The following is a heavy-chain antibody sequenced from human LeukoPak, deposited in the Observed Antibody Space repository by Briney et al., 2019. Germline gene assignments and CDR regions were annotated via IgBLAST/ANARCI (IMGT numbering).Heavy chain of an antibody. J-gene: IGHJ4*02. D-gene: IGHD3-10*01. Sequence: GRSLRLSCAPSGFTFSSNGMPWVRQAPGKGLEWVALIRYDGSNKFYADSVKGRFTISRDNSKNTLHLQMNSLRVEDTAVYYCAKDITMFRGVAPPGYWGQGTRVIVSS. V-gene: IGHV3-30*02. CDR1: GFTFSSNG. CDR2: IRYDGSNK. CDR3: AKDITMFRGVAPPGY.